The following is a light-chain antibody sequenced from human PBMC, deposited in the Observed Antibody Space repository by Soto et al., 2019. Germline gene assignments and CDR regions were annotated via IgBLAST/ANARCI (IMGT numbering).Light chain of an antibody. CDR2: GAS. Sequence: EIVLTQSPGTLSLSPGERATLSCRASQSVSSSYLAWYQQKPGQAPRHLIYGASSRASGVPDRFSGSASGTDFTLSISTLEPEVFEVYYCEEYGSSPLYPFGQETKLEIK. CDR1: QSVSSSY. J-gene: IGKJ2*01. CDR3: EEYGSSPLYP. V-gene: IGKV3-20*01.